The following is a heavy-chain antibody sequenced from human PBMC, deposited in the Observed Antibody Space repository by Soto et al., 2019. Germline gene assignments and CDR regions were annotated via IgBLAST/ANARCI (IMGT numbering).Heavy chain of an antibody. CDR2: ISYDGSNK. Sequence: GGSPRLSCAASGFTFSSYAMHWVRQAPGKGLEWVAVISYDGSNKYYADSVKGRFTISRDNSKNTLYLQMNSLRAEDTAVYYCARDRDPSHIVVVPAATSYWGQGTLVTVSS. D-gene: IGHD2-2*01. CDR3: ARDRDPSHIVVVPAATSY. J-gene: IGHJ4*02. V-gene: IGHV3-30-3*01. CDR1: GFTFSSYA.